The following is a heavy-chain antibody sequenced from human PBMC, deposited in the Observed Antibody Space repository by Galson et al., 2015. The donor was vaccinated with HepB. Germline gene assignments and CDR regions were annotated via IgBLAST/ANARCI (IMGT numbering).Heavy chain of an antibody. CDR1: GFTFSDYH. D-gene: IGHD2-21*01. V-gene: IGHV3-11*01. Sequence: SLRLSCAASGFTFSDYHMSWIRQAPGKGLEWISYISTSSDTLYHADSVKGRFTISRDNANNSLYLQMNSLRVEDTAVYYCARDSPYCRSAGCFDPWGQGTLVTVSS. CDR3: ARDSPYCRSAGCFDP. J-gene: IGHJ5*02. CDR2: ISTSSDTL.